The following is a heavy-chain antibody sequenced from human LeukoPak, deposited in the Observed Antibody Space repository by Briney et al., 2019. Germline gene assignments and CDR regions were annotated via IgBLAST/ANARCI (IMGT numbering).Heavy chain of an antibody. V-gene: IGHV3-72*01. Sequence: GGSLRLSCAASGFTFSDRYMDWVRQAPGKGLEWVGRIRNKVNSHTTEYSASVKGRFTISRDDSTNSVYLQMNSLKTEDTAVYYCVAMLRGVGYWGQGTLVTVSS. D-gene: IGHD3-10*01. CDR3: VAMLRGVGY. CDR2: IRNKVNSHTT. J-gene: IGHJ4*02. CDR1: GFTFSDRY.